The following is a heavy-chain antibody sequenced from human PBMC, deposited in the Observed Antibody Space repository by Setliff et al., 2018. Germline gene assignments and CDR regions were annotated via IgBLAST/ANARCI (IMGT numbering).Heavy chain of an antibody. CDR2: ISSSSTI. J-gene: IGHJ4*02. V-gene: IGHV3-48*04. CDR1: GFTFSSYS. D-gene: IGHD3-16*01. CDR3: ARDQLWRGYYFDY. Sequence: GSLRLSCAASGFTFSSYSMNWVRQAPGKGLEWVSYISSSSTIYYADSVKGRFTISRDNAKNSLYLQMNSLRAEDTAVYYCARDQLWRGYYFDYWGQGTLVTVSS.